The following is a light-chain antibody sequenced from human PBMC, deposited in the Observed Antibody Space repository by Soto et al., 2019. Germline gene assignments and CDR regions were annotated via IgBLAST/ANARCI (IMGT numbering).Light chain of an antibody. CDR2: AAS. J-gene: IGKJ1*01. CDR3: QQYYSYPRT. Sequence: AIRMTQSPSSLSASTGDRVTITCRASQGISSYLAWYQQKPGKAPKLLIYAASTSQSGVPSRFSGSGSGTDFTLTISCLQSEDFETYYCQQYYSYPRTFGQGTKVEIK. CDR1: QGISSY. V-gene: IGKV1-8*01.